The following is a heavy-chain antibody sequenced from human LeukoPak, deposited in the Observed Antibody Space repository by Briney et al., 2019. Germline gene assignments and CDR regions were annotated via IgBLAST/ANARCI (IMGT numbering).Heavy chain of an antibody. CDR2: ISTDNGNT. D-gene: IGHD3-10*01. CDR1: GYTFSTYT. CDR3: VGAYGSGGPQQRYYYYGMDV. V-gene: IGHV1-18*01. J-gene: IGHJ6*02. Sequence: ASVKVSCKASGYTFSTYTISWVRQAPGQGLEWMGWISTDNGNTNYAQKLQGRLTMTTDASTSTAYMELRSLTSDDTAVYYCVGAYGSGGPQQRYYYYGMDVWGQGTTVTVSS.